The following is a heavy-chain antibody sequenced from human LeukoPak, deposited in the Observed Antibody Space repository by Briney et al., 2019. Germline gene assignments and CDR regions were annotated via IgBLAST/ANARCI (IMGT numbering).Heavy chain of an antibody. CDR3: ARDSSPYDFWSGYLPYYYGMDV. Sequence: SETLSLTCTVSGGSISSYYWSWIRQPPGKGLEWIGYIYYGGSTNYNPSLKSRVTISVDTSKNQFSLKLSSVTAADTAVYYCARDSSPYDFWSGYLPYYYGMDVWGQGTTVTVSS. CDR2: IYYGGST. J-gene: IGHJ6*02. D-gene: IGHD3-3*01. V-gene: IGHV4-59*01. CDR1: GGSISSYY.